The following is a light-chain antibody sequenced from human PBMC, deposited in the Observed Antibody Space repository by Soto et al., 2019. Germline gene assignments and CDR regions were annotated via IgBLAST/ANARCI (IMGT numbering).Light chain of an antibody. CDR2: DVS. Sequence: EIVLTQSPGTLPLSPGERATLSCRASQSVRSSFFAWYQQKPGQAPRLLIYDVSVRATGIPDRFSGSGSGTDFTHTINRLEPEDFAVYYCQQYENSVMYTFVQGTKLEIK. CDR3: QQYENSVMYT. V-gene: IGKV3-20*01. J-gene: IGKJ2*01. CDR1: QSVRSSF.